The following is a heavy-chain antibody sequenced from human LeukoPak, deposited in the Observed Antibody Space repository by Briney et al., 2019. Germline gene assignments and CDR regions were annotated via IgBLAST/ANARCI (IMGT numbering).Heavy chain of an antibody. Sequence: GGSLRLSCAASGFTFSNFGINWVRQAPGKGLEWVSYISSSGSTIYYADSVKGRFTFSRDNAKDSMYLQMNSLRAEDTAVYYCVRRFDYWGQGTLVTVSS. V-gene: IGHV3-48*04. D-gene: IGHD3-10*01. CDR2: ISSSGSTI. CDR1: GFTFSNFG. J-gene: IGHJ4*02. CDR3: VRRFDY.